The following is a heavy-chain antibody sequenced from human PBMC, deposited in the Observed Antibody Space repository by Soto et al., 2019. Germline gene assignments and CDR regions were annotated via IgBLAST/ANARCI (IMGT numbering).Heavy chain of an antibody. CDR2: ISAYNGNT. D-gene: IGHD6-13*01. CDR1: GYTFTSYG. J-gene: IGHJ4*02. V-gene: IGHV1-18*01. Sequence: GASVKVSCKASGYTFTSYGISWVRQAPGQGLEWMGWISAYNGNTNYAQKLQGRVTMTTDTSTSTAYMELRSLRSDDTAVYYCARLGYSSSWAPYLGYWGQGTLVTVSS. CDR3: ARLGYSSSWAPYLGY.